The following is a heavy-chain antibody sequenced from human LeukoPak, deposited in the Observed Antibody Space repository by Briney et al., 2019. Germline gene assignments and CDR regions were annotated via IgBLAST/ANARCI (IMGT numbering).Heavy chain of an antibody. V-gene: IGHV1-2*02. D-gene: IGHD6-19*01. J-gene: IGHJ3*02. CDR1: GFIFSSYG. CDR3: ARGSRSENYNSGAFDI. CDR2: INPNSGGR. Sequence: PGGSLRLSCAASGFIFSSYGMHWVRQAPGQGLEWMGWINPNSGGRRYTQKSQGRVSMTWDTSISTAYMEMSSLTFDDTAMYYCARGSRSENYNSGAFDIWGQGTIVTVSS.